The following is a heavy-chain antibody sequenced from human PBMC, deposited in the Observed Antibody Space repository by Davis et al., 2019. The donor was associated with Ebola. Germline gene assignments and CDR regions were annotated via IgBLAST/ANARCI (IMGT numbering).Heavy chain of an antibody. D-gene: IGHD4-17*01. CDR1: GGSFSGYY. CDR2: INHSGST. CDR3: ARKGRLRWLRRYFQH. V-gene: IGHV4-34*01. Sequence: MPSETLSLTCAVYGGSFSGYYWSWIRQPPGKGLEWIGEINHSGSTNYNPSLKSRVTISVDTSKNQFSLKLSSVTAADTAVYYCARKGRLRWLRRYFQHWGQGTLVTVSS. J-gene: IGHJ1*01.